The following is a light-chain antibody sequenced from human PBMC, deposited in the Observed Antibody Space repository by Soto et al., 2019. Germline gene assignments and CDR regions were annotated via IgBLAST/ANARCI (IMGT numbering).Light chain of an antibody. V-gene: IGLV2-8*01. CDR2: EVS. CDR3: SSYAGSNIHYA. CDR1: SSDVGGYNY. Sequence: QSVLTHAPSASGAPGQSVTISCTGTSSDVGGYNYVSWYQQHPGKAPKLMIYEVSKRPSGVPDRFSGSKSGNTASLTVSGLQAEDEADYYCSSYAGSNIHYAFGPGTTVTV. J-gene: IGLJ1*01.